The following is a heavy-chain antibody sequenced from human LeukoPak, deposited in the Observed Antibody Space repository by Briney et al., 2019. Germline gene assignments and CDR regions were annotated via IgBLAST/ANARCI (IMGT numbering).Heavy chain of an antibody. CDR2: IGASGHTT. Sequence: GGSLRLSCVASGLIFPNYVMSWVRQAPGKGLERVSSIGASGHTTYYADSVKGRFTISRDNSKNTLYLQMNSLRVEDTAIYYCAQHMSRASHPFDYWGQGTLVTVSS. D-gene: IGHD2-21*01. CDR1: GLIFPNYV. CDR3: AQHMSRASHPFDY. V-gene: IGHV3-23*01. J-gene: IGHJ4*02.